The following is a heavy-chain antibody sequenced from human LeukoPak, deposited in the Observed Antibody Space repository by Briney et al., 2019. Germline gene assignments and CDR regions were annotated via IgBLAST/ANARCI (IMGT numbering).Heavy chain of an antibody. J-gene: IGHJ6*02. Sequence: PGGSLRLSCAASGFTVSSNYMSWVRQAPGKGLEWVSVIYSGGSTYYADSVKGRFTISRDNSKNTLYLQMNSLRAEDTAVYYCARAPYYGSGSYIYGMDVWGQGTRVTVSS. CDR3: ARAPYYGSGSYIYGMDV. V-gene: IGHV3-66*01. CDR1: GFTVSSNY. D-gene: IGHD3-10*01. CDR2: IYSGGST.